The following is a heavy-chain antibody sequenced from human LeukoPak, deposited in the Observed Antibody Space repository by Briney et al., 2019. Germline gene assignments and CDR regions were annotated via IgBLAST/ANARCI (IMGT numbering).Heavy chain of an antibody. Sequence: PSETLSLTCTVSGGSISSYYWSWIRQPPGKGLEWIGYIYYSGSTNYNPSLKSRVTISVDTSKNQFSLKLSSVTAADTAMYYCAKSNGYGLIDYWGQGTLVTVSS. D-gene: IGHD5-12*01. CDR2: IYYSGST. J-gene: IGHJ4*02. CDR3: AKSNGYGLIDY. CDR1: GGSISSYY. V-gene: IGHV4-59*08.